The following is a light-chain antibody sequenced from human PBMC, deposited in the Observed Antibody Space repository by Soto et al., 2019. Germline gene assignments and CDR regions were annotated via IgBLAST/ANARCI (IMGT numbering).Light chain of an antibody. CDR1: HDISTY. CDR2: EAS. CDR3: QQLNTLPFT. Sequence: DIQLTQSPSLLSASVGDRVTITCRASHDISTYLAWYQQKPGKAPKLMIYEASTLQSGVPSRFSGSGSGTEFTLIISGLLPEDFATYHCQQLNTLPFTCGQGTRLDTK. J-gene: IGKJ5*01. V-gene: IGKV1-9*01.